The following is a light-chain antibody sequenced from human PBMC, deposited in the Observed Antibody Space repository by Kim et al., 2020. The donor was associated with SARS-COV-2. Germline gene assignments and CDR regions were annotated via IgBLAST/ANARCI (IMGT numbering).Light chain of an antibody. CDR1: QDISNY. CDR2: AAS. CDR3: QQSNSYPLT. Sequence: DIQMTQSPSSLSASVGDTVTITCRASQDISNYLTWFRQKPGKAPESLISAASSFQSGVPSKFSGSGSGTDFTLTISSLQPEDFATYYCQQSNSYPLTFGGGTKVDIK. J-gene: IGKJ4*01. V-gene: IGKV1-16*02.